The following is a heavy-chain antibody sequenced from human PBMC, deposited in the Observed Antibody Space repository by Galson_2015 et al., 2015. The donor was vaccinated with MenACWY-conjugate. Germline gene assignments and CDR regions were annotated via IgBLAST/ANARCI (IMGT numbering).Heavy chain of an antibody. CDR1: GFTFTGYD. J-gene: IGHJ6*03. Sequence: SLRLSCAASGFTFTGYDFNWVRQAPGTGLEWLSYISKSGSPIYYADSVKGRFTISRDNIKKSLFLEMNSLRAGDTGVYYCARVGTWIHQYVYYMDVWGKGTTVTVSS. D-gene: IGHD5-18*01. CDR2: ISKSGSPI. V-gene: IGHV3-48*03. CDR3: ARVGTWIHQYVYYMDV.